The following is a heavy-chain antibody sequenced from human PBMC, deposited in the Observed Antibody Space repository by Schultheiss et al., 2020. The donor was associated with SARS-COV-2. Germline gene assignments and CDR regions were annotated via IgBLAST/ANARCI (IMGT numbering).Heavy chain of an antibody. CDR2: IYHGGAT. J-gene: IGHJ6*02. Sequence: SETLSLTCSVSGGSITSENWWTWVRQPPGKGLEWIGLIYHGGATTYNPSLKSRVTISIDTSKNHFSLKLSSVTAADTAVYYCARDAGLTPTGGRGMDVWGQGTTVTVSS. CDR1: GGSITSENW. V-gene: IGHV4-4*02. D-gene: IGHD3-16*01. CDR3: ARDAGLTPTGGRGMDV.